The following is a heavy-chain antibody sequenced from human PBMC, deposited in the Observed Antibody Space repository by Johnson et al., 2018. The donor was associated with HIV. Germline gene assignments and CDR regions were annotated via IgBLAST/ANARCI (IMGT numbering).Heavy chain of an antibody. D-gene: IGHD6-19*01. J-gene: IGHJ3*02. Sequence: VQLVESGGGLVQPGGSLRLSCAASGFTFSSYWMHWVRQAPGKGLVWVSRINSDGSSTSYADSVKGRFTISRDNAKNTLYLRMNSLRAEDTAVYYCAREGGRYSSGWDAFDIWGQGTMVTVSS. CDR2: INSDGSST. CDR1: GFTFSSYW. CDR3: AREGGRYSSGWDAFDI. V-gene: IGHV3-74*01.